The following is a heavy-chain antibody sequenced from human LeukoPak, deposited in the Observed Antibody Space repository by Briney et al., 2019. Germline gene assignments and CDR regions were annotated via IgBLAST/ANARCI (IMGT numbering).Heavy chain of an antibody. D-gene: IGHD1/OR15-1a*01. J-gene: IGHJ3*01. Sequence: ASVKVSCKASGYTFTDYYLHWVRQAHGQGLECVGWINPTSGRTNYAQKFHDRVTLARDTSNNTSYMELTRLTSDDTAVYFCAREFRTTTWSYDAFDLWGQGTMVTVSS. CDR3: AREFRTTTWSYDAFDL. CDR1: GYTFTDYY. CDR2: INPTSGRT. V-gene: IGHV1-2*02.